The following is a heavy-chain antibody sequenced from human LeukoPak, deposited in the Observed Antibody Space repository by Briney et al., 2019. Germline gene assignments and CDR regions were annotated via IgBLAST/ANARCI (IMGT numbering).Heavy chain of an antibody. V-gene: IGHV3-30*18. CDR2: ISYDVKNQ. J-gene: IGHJ4*02. CDR1: GFTFSSYW. D-gene: IGHD3-10*01. CDR3: VKEQSSGSYRTADY. Sequence: GGSLRLSCAASGFTFSSYWMSWVRQAPGKGLEWVAVISYDVKNQYYADSVKGRFTISRDNSKNTLYLQMNSLRAEDTAVYFCVKEQSSGSYRTADYWGQGTPVTVSS.